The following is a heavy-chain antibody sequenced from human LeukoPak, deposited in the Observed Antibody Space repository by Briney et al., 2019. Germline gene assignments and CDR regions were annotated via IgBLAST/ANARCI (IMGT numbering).Heavy chain of an antibody. Sequence: PSETLSLTCAVYGGSFSGYYWSWIRQPPGKGLEWIGEINHSGSTNYNPSLKSRVTISVDTSKNQFSLKLSSATAADTAVYYCASLKRGGSYYDYWGQGTLVTVSS. D-gene: IGHD3-16*01. CDR1: GGSFSGYY. CDR2: INHSGST. J-gene: IGHJ4*02. V-gene: IGHV4-34*01. CDR3: ASLKRGGSYYDY.